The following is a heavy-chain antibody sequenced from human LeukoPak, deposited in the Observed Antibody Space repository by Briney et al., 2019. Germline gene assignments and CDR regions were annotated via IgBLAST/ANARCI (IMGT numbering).Heavy chain of an antibody. J-gene: IGHJ4*02. CDR1: GFTFSSYG. CDR2: ISYVGDNT. Sequence: GGSLRLSCAASGFTFSSYGMHWVRQAPGKGLEWVALISYVGDNTYYADSVKGRFTISRDNSKKTLYLQMDSLRPEDTAVYYCAKDVGSGGEAHNSNELDYWGQGTLVTVSS. V-gene: IGHV3-30*18. CDR3: AKDVGSGGEAHNSNELDY. D-gene: IGHD3-16*01.